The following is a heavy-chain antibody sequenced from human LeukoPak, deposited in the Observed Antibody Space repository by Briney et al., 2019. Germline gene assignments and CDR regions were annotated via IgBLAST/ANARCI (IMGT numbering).Heavy chain of an antibody. D-gene: IGHD3-9*01. Sequence: PGGSLRLSCAASGFTFASYWIHWVRQAPGKGLEWVSRINPDGSTTTYADSVKGRFTISRDNAKNTLYLQMNSLRAEDTAVYYCARDDILTGESWYFDLWGRGTLVTVSS. J-gene: IGHJ2*01. CDR2: INPDGSTT. CDR1: GFTFASYW. V-gene: IGHV3-74*01. CDR3: ARDDILTGESWYFDL.